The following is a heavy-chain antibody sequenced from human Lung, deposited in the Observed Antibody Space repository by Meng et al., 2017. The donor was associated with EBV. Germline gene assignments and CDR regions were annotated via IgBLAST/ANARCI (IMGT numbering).Heavy chain of an antibody. J-gene: IGHJ4*02. Sequence: VQLLRWGAGMLKPSETLSLTCAVYGWSFSGSFSGYYWSWIRQAPGKGLEWIGEINDSGSTDYNPSLKSRLTISVDRSKSQFSLELSSVTAADTAVYYCARSTFDYWGQGTLVTVSS. D-gene: IGHD1-26*01. CDR3: ARSTFDY. CDR1: GWSFSGSFSGYY. CDR2: INDSGST. V-gene: IGHV4-34*01.